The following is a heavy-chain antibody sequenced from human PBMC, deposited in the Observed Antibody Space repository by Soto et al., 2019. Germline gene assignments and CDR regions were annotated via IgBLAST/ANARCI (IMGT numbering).Heavy chain of an antibody. CDR3: ARSYCSGGSCLPDAEYFQH. CDR1: GFTFSDYY. D-gene: IGHD2-15*01. V-gene: IGHV3-11*01. Sequence: GGSLRLSCAASGFTFSDYYMSWIRQAPGKGLEWVSYISSSGSTIYYADSVKGRFTISRDNAKNSLYLQMNSLRAEDTAVYYCARSYCSGGSCLPDAEYFQHWGQGTLVTVSS. J-gene: IGHJ1*01. CDR2: ISSSGSTI.